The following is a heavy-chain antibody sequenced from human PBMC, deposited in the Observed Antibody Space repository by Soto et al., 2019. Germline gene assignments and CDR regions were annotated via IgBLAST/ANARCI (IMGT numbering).Heavy chain of an antibody. J-gene: IGHJ4*02. CDR2: ISHRGRT. Sequence: PSETLSLTCAVSGGSISGFYWSRIRQSPVKGLEWIGEISHRGRTNYNPSLKSRVTISLDSSKNQFSLSLSAVTATDTAVYYCTRGYIAVGGYFDSWGQGALVTVSS. D-gene: IGHD6-19*01. CDR1: GGSISGFY. V-gene: IGHV4-34*01. CDR3: TRGYIAVGGYFDS.